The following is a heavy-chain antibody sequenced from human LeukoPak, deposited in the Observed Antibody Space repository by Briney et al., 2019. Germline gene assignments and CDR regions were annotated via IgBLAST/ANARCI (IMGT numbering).Heavy chain of an antibody. V-gene: IGHV3-7*01. Sequence: ASGXTFSXXXMSWXXXXPGXXXXXXANXKXDGSEKYYVDSVKGRFTISRDNAKNSLYLQMNSLRAEDTAVYYCAREPGGRGLDSSGYPAPSYGMDVWGQGTTVTVSS. D-gene: IGHD3-22*01. CDR3: AREPGGRGLDSSGYPAPSYGMDV. J-gene: IGHJ6*02. CDR1: GXTFSXXX. CDR2: XKXDGSEK.